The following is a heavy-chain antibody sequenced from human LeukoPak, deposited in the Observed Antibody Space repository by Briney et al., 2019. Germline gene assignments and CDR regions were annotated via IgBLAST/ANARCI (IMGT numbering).Heavy chain of an antibody. CDR2: IKQDGSEK. CDR1: GFTFSSYW. D-gene: IGHD3-10*01. CDR3: AKMGKTENHYGSGRFSYYYYMDV. J-gene: IGHJ6*03. V-gene: IGHV3-7*01. Sequence: GGSLRLSCAASGFTFSSYWMSWVRQAPGKGLEWVANIKQDGSEKYYVDSVKGRFTISRDNAKNSLYLQMNSLRAEDTAVYYCAKMGKTENHYGSGRFSYYYYMDVWGKGTTVTISS.